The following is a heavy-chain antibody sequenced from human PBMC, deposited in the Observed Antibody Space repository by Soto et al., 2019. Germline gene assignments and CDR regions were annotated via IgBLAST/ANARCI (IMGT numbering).Heavy chain of an antibody. CDR1: GITLSSHE. Sequence: EVQLVESGGDMVQPGGSLRLSFVASGITLSSHELTWVRQAPGKGLEWLTYISNSGSTKHYADSVKGRFTVSRDNAKNSVFLQMNSLRAEDTAIYYCARVDLGDALDYWGQGTLVTVSS. CDR3: ARVDLGDALDY. CDR2: ISNSGSTK. J-gene: IGHJ4*02. D-gene: IGHD2-21*02. V-gene: IGHV3-48*03.